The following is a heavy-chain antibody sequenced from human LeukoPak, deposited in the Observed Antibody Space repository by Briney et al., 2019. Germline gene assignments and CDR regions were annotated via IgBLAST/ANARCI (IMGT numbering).Heavy chain of an antibody. D-gene: IGHD3-9*01. CDR1: GYTFTSYY. V-gene: IGHV1-46*01. CDR2: INPSGGST. J-gene: IGHJ3*02. CDR3: AREGGDILTEGAFDI. Sequence: ASVKVSCKASGYTFTSYYMHWVRQAPGQGLEWMGIINPSGGSTSYAQKFQGRVTMTRDMSTSTVYMELSSLRSEDTAVYYCAREGGDILTEGAFDIWGQGTMVTVSS.